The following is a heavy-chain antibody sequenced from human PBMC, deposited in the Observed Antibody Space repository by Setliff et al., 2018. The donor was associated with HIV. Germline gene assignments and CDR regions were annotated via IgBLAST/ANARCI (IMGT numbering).Heavy chain of an antibody. CDR3: ARDWRSGYDLNFDY. D-gene: IGHD5-12*01. CDR2: INAGNGNT. Sequence: GASVKVSCKASGYTFTNYAMHWVRQAPGQGLEWMGWINAGNGNTKYSQKFQGRVTMTRDTSTSTVYMELSSLRSEDTAMYYCARDWRSGYDLNFDYWGQGTLVTVSS. J-gene: IGHJ4*02. CDR1: GYTFTNYA. V-gene: IGHV1-3*01.